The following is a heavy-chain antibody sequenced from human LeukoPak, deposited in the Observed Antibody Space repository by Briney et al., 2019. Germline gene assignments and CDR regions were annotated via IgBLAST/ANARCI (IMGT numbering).Heavy chain of an antibody. Sequence: ASVKVSCKASGYTFTGYYMHWVRQAPGQGLEWMGWINPNSGGTNYAQKFQGRVTMTRDTSISTAYMELSRLRSDDTAVYYCARDLIRLGEFRVSYYYYYMDVWGKGTTVTISS. D-gene: IGHD3-16*01. J-gene: IGHJ6*03. CDR1: GYTFTGYY. V-gene: IGHV1-2*02. CDR3: ARDLIRLGEFRVSYYYYYMDV. CDR2: INPNSGGT.